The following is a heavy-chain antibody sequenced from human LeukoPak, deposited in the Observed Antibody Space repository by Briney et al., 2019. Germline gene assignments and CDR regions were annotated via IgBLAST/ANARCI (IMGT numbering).Heavy chain of an antibody. CDR3: ARESDPYYFDY. CDR1: QYTFTNHY. CDR2: INPSGDYT. Sequence: ASVKVSCKASQYTFTNHYMHWVRQAPGQGLEWMGIINPSGDYTSYTQKFQGRVTMTRDTSTSTVYMELSSLRSEDTAVYYCARESDPYYFDYWGRGTLITVSS. V-gene: IGHV1-46*01. J-gene: IGHJ4*02.